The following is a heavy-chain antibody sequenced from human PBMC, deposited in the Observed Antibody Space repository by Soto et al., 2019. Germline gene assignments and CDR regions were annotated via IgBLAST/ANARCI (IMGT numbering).Heavy chain of an antibody. CDR3: ASLIGVDVLRDY. CDR1: GYSFTDYF. D-gene: IGHD2-21*01. V-gene: IGHV1-46*01. CDR2: INPDGGTT. Sequence: QVQLVQSGAEVRKPGASVKVSCKASGYSFTDYFVHWVRQAPGQGPEWMGIINPDGGTTGYAQKFQGRVTLTSDTSANTLYIELRGLTSDDTAVYYCASLIGVDVLRDYWGQGTRVTVSS. J-gene: IGHJ4*02.